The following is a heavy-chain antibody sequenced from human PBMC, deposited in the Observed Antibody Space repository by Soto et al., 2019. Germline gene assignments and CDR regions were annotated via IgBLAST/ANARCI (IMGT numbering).Heavy chain of an antibody. D-gene: IGHD1-1*01. Sequence: GASVKVSCKASGYTFTSYGISWVRQAPGQGLEWMGWISAYNGNTNYAQKLQGRVTMTTDTSTSTAYMELRSLRSDDTAVYYCAITLRRYSWHNFLGYWGQGTLVTVSS. CDR1: GYTFTSYG. CDR3: AITLRRYSWHNFLGY. V-gene: IGHV1-18*04. J-gene: IGHJ4*02. CDR2: ISAYNGNT.